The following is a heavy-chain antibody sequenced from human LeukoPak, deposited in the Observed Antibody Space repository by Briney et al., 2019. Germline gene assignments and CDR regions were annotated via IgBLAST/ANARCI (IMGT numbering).Heavy chain of an antibody. V-gene: IGHV1-69*05. CDR2: IIPIFGTA. CDR3: ATTEQLDY. J-gene: IGHJ4*02. Sequence: GASVKVSCKASGYTFTSYYMHWVRQAPGQGLEWMGRIIPIFGTANYAQKFQGRVTITTDESTSTAYMELSSLRSEDTAVYYCATTEQLDYWGQGALVTVSS. CDR1: GYTFTSYY.